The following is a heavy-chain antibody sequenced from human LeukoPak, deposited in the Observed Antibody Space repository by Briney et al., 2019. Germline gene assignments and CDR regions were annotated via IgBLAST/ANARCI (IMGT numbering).Heavy chain of an antibody. CDR2: INPDGSSS. V-gene: IGHV3-74*01. CDR3: VRQAVYGDSVIAY. Sequence: PGGSLRLSCAASGFTFSDYWMHWVRQAPGKGLEWVSRINPDGSSSIYADSVKGRLTMSRDNAKNTVYLQMDSLRAEDTAVFHCVRQAVYGDSVIAYWGRGILVTVYS. CDR1: GFTFSDYW. D-gene: IGHD4-17*01. J-gene: IGHJ4*02.